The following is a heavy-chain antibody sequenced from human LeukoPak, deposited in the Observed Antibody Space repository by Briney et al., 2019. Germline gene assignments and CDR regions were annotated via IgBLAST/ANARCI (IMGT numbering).Heavy chain of an antibody. CDR2: MPYDGSNE. J-gene: IGHJ4*02. D-gene: IGHD3-22*01. V-gene: IGHV3-30*04. CDR1: GFTFSSST. Sequence: GGSLRLSCAASGFTFSSSTMHWVRQAPGKGLEWVAVMPYDGSNEYYADSVKGRFTISRDNSRNILYLQMNSLTTEDTAMYYCARDFYDNSGYSHDYWGQGTLVTVSS. CDR3: ARDFYDNSGYSHDY.